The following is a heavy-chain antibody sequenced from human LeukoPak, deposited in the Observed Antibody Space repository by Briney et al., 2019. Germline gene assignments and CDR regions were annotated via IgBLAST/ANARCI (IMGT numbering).Heavy chain of an antibody. CDR2: IYYDGST. J-gene: IGHJ4*02. Sequence: SETLSLTCTVSGGSISSSLYYWGWIRQTPGKGLEWIGSIYYDGSTYYNPALKSRVTISVDTSKNQFSLKLASVTAADTAIYYCARDRELGCWGQGILVTVSS. CDR3: ARDRELGC. V-gene: IGHV4-39*07. D-gene: IGHD3-10*01. CDR1: GGSISSSLYY.